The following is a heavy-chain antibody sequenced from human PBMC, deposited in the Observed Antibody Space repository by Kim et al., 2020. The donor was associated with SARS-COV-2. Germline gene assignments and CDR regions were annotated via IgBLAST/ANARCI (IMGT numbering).Heavy chain of an antibody. J-gene: IGHJ6*03. CDR2: IYYSGST. Sequence: SETLSLTCTVSGGSISSYYWSWIRQPPGKGLEWIGYIYYSGSTNYNPSLKSRVTISVDTSKNQFSLKLSSVTAADTAVYYCARERSSSSPRDYYMDVWGKGTTVTVSS. CDR3: ARERSSSSPRDYYMDV. V-gene: IGHV4-59*01. D-gene: IGHD6-6*01. CDR1: GGSISSYY.